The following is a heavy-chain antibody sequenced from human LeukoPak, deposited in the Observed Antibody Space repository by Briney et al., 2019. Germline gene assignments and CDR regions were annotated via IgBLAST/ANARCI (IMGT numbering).Heavy chain of an antibody. V-gene: IGHV1-2*02. J-gene: IGHJ4*02. CDR3: ARVLYPNYYLDC. Sequence: ASVKVSCKASGYTFTGYYMHWLRQAPGQGLEWMGWINPNSGGTNYAQKFQGRVTMTRDTSISTAYMELSRLRSDDTAVYYCARVLYPNYYLDCWGQGTLVTASS. D-gene: IGHD2-2*02. CDR2: INPNSGGT. CDR1: GYTFTGYY.